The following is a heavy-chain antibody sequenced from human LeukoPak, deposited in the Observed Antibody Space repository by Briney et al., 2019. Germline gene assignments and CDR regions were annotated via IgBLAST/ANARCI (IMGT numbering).Heavy chain of an antibody. CDR3: TRAAAPFSSGRFDY. J-gene: IGHJ4*02. D-gene: IGHD6-19*01. CDR2: TYYRSKWYN. Sequence: SQTLSLTCAISGDSVSSNSVTWNWIRQSPSRGLEWLGRTYYRSKWYNEYAVSVKSRITINPDTSQNQFSLQLNSVTPEDTAVYYCTRAAAPFSSGRFDYWGQGTLVTVSS. V-gene: IGHV6-1*01. CDR1: GDSVSSNSVT.